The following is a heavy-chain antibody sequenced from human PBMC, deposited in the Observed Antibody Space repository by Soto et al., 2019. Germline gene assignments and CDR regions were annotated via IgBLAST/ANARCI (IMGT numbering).Heavy chain of an antibody. CDR2: IIPIFGTA. D-gene: IGHD2-15*01. CDR1: GGTFSSYA. J-gene: IGHJ6*02. V-gene: IGHV1-69*13. CDR3: ARASLFSGTNQCYYYYGMDV. Sequence: ASVEVSCEASGGTFSSYAISWVRQAPGQGLEWMGGIIPIFGTANYAQKFQGRVTITADESTSTAYMELSSLRSEDTAVYYCARASLFSGTNQCYYYYGMDVWGHGPT.